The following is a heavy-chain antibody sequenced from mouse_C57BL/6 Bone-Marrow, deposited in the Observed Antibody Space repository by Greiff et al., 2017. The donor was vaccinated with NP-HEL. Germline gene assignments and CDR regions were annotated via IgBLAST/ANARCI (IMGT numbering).Heavy chain of an antibody. Sequence: EVKLVESGPGLVKPSQSLSLTCSVTGYSITSGYYWNWIRQFPGNKLEWMGYISYDGSNNYNPSLKNRISITRDTSKNQFFLKLNSVTTEDTATYYCAREDGNYDYYYAMDYWGQGTSVTVSS. CDR3: AREDGNYDYYYAMDY. D-gene: IGHD2-1*01. J-gene: IGHJ4*01. CDR2: ISYDGSN. CDR1: GYSITSGYY. V-gene: IGHV3-6*01.